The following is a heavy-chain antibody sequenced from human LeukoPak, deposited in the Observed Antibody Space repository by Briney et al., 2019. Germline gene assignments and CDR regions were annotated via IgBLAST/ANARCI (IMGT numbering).Heavy chain of an antibody. CDR3: ARVNDYDSGSLYRPIDY. V-gene: IGHV3-7*01. Sequence: PGGSLRLSCAASGFTFSSYWMSWVRKAPGKGLEWVANIKQDESEKNYVDSVKGRFTISRDNVKNSLYLQMNSLRAEDTAVYSCARVNDYDSGSLYRPIDYWGQGTLVTVSS. CDR2: IKQDESEK. J-gene: IGHJ4*02. D-gene: IGHD3-10*01. CDR1: GFTFSSYW.